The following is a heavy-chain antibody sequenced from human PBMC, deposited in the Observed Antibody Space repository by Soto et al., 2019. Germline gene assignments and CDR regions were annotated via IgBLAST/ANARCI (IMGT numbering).Heavy chain of an antibody. CDR3: AQFTPFDLKGYYFDY. CDR2: IYWDDDR. J-gene: IGHJ4*02. D-gene: IGHD3-9*01. V-gene: IGHV2-5*02. CDR1: GFSLSTTPVG. Sequence: QITLKESGPTLVKPTQTLTLTCTLSGFSLSTTPVGVGWIRQPPGKALDWLALIYWDDDRRYKPSLKNRLTITTDTLGGQVVLTMTILDPVDTASYYCAQFTPFDLKGYYFDYWGPGILVTVSS.